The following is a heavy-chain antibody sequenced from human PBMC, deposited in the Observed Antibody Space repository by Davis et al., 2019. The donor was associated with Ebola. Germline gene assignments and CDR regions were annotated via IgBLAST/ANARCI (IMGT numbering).Heavy chain of an antibody. CDR1: GVSISRHY. V-gene: IGHV4-59*11. CDR2: LHYTGSV. Sequence: PGGSLRLSCTVSGVSISRHYWNWIRQPPGKSLEWIGSLHYTGSVYYNSSLTGRVTISVDMSKNQFSLKLSSMTAADTAVYYCARAPIAGAGTRWGTRWFDPWGQGTLVTVSS. J-gene: IGHJ5*02. D-gene: IGHD6-13*01. CDR3: ARAPIAGAGTRWGTRWFDP.